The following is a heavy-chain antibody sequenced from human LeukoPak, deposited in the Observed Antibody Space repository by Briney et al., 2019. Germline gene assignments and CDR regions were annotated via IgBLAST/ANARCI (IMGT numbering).Heavy chain of an antibody. V-gene: IGHV3-11*05. CDR3: AAESIYYESSGYYSR. CDR1: GFTFSDYY. CDR2: ISSSSSYT. Sequence: NSGGSLRLSCAASGFTFSDYYMSWIRQAPGKGLEWVSYISSSSSYTNYADSVKGRFTISRDNAKNSLYLQMNSLRAEDTAVYYCAAESIYYESSGYYSRWGQGTLVTVSS. J-gene: IGHJ4*02. D-gene: IGHD3-22*01.